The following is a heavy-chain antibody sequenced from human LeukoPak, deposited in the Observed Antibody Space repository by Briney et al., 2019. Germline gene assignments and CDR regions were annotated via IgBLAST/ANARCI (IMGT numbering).Heavy chain of an antibody. CDR3: AGGGPVGLFEY. V-gene: IGHV4-59*01. CDR2: IYDSGST. D-gene: IGHD2-15*01. CDR1: GGAISGGY. Sequence: SETLSLTCTMSGGAISGGYWSWIRQPPGKGLEWIGYIYDSGSTNYNPSLESRVTISRDITGDRCSLKLSSVTAADTAVYYCAGGGPVGLFEYWGQGNLVTVSS. J-gene: IGHJ4*02.